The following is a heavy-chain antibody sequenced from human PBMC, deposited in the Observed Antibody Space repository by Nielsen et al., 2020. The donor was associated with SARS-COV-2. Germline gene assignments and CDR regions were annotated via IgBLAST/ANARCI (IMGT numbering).Heavy chain of an antibody. CDR2: IKSKIDGGTT. J-gene: IGHJ5*02. V-gene: IGHV3-15*01. Sequence: GESLKISCVASGFTFSKAWMSWVRQAPGKGLEWVGRIKSKIDGGTTDYAAPVKDRFTISRDDSKNTVYLDMSSLRTEDPAVYYCATARNCSRTSCSAGTDMFDPWGQGTQVIVSS. CDR3: ATARNCSRTSCSAGTDMFDP. CDR1: GFTFSKAW. D-gene: IGHD2-2*01.